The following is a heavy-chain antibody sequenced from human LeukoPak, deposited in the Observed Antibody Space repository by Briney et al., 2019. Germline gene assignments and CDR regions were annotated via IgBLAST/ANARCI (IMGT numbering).Heavy chain of an antibody. CDR2: ISYDGSNK. V-gene: IGHV3-30*04. Sequence: GGSLRLSCAASGFSFSNYAMHWVRQAPGKGLEWVALISYDGSNKYYSDSVKGRFTISRDNSKNTLYLQMNSLRAEDTAVYYCARGDGGDYWGQGTLVTVSS. CDR1: GFSFSNYA. CDR3: ARGDGGDY. J-gene: IGHJ4*02.